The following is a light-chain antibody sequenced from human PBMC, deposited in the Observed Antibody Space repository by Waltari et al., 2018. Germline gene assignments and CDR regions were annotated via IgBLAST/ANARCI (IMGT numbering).Light chain of an antibody. CDR1: ASYFGAYDF. CDR3: SSYTTSSAPGV. V-gene: IGLV2-14*01. J-gene: IGLJ1*01. Sequence: QSALTQPAYVSGSPGKSITISCSGTASYFGAYDFASWYQQHPGKAPHLIIYEVSNRPSGISNRFSASKSGNTASRTISRLQAEDEADYYCSSYTTSSAPGVFGTGTRVTVL. CDR2: EVS.